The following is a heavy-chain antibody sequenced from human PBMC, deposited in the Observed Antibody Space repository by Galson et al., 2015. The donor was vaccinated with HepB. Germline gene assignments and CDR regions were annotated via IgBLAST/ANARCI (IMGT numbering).Heavy chain of an antibody. J-gene: IGHJ4*02. CDR3: AKHDYGSGTHYNFDS. CDR2: ISGNSNII. D-gene: IGHD3-10*01. CDR1: GFTFASYA. V-gene: IGHV3-23*01. Sequence: SLRLSCAASGFTFASYAMSWIRQAPGKGLEWVSAISGNSNIIYYADSVKGRFTISRDNSKNTLFLQMNSLRAEDTALYFCAKHDYGSGTHYNFDSWGPGTLVTVSS.